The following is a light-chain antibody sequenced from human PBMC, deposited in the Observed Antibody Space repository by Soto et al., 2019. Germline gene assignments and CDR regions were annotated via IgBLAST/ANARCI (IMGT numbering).Light chain of an antibody. CDR2: SAS. Sequence: DIQMTQSPSSLSASVGDRVTITCRASQSISRYLNWYQQKPGKAPKLLIYSASSLQSGAPSRFSGSGSGADYTLTISSLQPEDFATYYCQQSYINPWTFGPGTKVDIK. J-gene: IGKJ3*01. CDR1: QSISRY. CDR3: QQSYINPWT. V-gene: IGKV1-39*01.